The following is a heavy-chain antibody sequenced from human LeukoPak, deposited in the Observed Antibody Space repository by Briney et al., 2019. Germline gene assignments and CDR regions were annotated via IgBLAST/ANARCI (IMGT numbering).Heavy chain of an antibody. CDR1: GFTFSDYY. CDR2: ISSSGSTI. Sequence: GGSLRLSCAASGFTFSDYYMSWIRQAPGKGLEWVSYISSSGSTIYYADAVKGRFTISRDDAKNSLYLQMNSLRAEDTAVYYCARDVRSGRMEYSGYGLFAFDIWGQGTMVTVSS. CDR3: ARDVRSGRMEYSGYGLFAFDI. J-gene: IGHJ3*02. V-gene: IGHV3-11*01. D-gene: IGHD5-12*01.